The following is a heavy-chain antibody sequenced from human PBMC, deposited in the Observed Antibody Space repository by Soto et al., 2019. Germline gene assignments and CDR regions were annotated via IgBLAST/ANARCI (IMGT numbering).Heavy chain of an antibody. V-gene: IGHV5-51*01. CDR3: ARSHPITGTTDDLPRRDYYYYGMDV. Sequence: GESLKISCKGSGYSFTSYWIGWVRQMPGKGLEWMGIIYPGDSDTRYSPSFQGQVTISADKSISTAYLQWSSLKASDTAMYYCARSHPITGTTDDLPRRDYYYYGMDVWGQGTTVTVSS. CDR2: IYPGDSDT. D-gene: IGHD1-7*01. CDR1: GYSFTSYW. J-gene: IGHJ6*02.